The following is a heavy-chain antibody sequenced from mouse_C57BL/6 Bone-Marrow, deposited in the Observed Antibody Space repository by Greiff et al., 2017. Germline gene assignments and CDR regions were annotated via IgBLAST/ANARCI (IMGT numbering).Heavy chain of an antibody. CDR3: ERGDYYAIDY. CDR2: IYPRSGNT. CDR1: GYTFTSYG. J-gene: IGHJ4*01. V-gene: IGHV1-81*01. Sequence: QVQLQQSGAELARPGASVKLSCKASGYTFTSYGISWVKQRTGQGLEWIGEIYPRSGNTYYNEKFKGKATLTADKSSSTAYMELRSLTSKNSAVYFFERGDYYAIDYWGQGTSVTVSS.